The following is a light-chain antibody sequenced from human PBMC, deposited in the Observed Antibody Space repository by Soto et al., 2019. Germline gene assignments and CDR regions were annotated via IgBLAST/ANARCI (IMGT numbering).Light chain of an antibody. CDR3: QQRSNWPPIT. CDR2: DAS. CDR1: QSVSSY. J-gene: IGKJ5*01. Sequence: IGMTQSPATKSLSRVERATLSCRASQSVSSYLAWYQQKPGQAPRLLIYDASNRATGIPARFSGSGSGTDFTLTISSLEPEDFAVYYCQQRSNWPPITFGQGTGLEIK. V-gene: IGKV3-11*01.